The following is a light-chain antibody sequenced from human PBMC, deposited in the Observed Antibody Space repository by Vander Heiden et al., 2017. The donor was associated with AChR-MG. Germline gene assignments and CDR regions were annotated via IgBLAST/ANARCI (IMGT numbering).Light chain of an antibody. CDR3: SSYAGRSAFYV. V-gene: IGLV2-11*01. J-gene: IGLJ1*01. CDR2: DVT. CDR1: ANDVGGYNC. Sequence: QSALTQPRSVSGSPGQAVTISCTGTANDVGGYNCVSWYQQHPGTAPKLIIFDVTNRPSWVPDRFSASKSGNTASLTISGLQAEDEADYYCSSYAGRSAFYVFGSGTTVTV.